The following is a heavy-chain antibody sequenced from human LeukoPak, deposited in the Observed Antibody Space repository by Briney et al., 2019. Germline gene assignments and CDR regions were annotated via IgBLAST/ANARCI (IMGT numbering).Heavy chain of an antibody. D-gene: IGHD3-16*01. V-gene: IGHV3-33*01. Sequence: GGSLRLSCAASGFTFSSSGMHWVRQPPGKGLEWVAVIWSDGSNQIYADSVKGRFTISRDNSKNTLYLQMNNLRAEDTAVYYCARDLGAKPLAYRGQGTLVTVSS. J-gene: IGHJ4*02. CDR2: IWSDGSNQ. CDR3: ARDLGAKPLAY. CDR1: GFTFSSSG.